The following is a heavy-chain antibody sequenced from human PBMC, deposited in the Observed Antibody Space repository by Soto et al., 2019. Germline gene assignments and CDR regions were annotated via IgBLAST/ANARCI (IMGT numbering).Heavy chain of an antibody. D-gene: IGHD6-19*01. Sequence: GGSLRLSCAASGFTFSSYAMSWVRQAPGKGLEWVSAISGSGGSTYYADSVKGRFTISRDNSKNTLYLQMNSLRAEDTAVYYCAKDMKKGVYSSGWYDAFDIWGQGTMVTVSS. J-gene: IGHJ3*02. CDR3: AKDMKKGVYSSGWYDAFDI. V-gene: IGHV3-23*01. CDR2: ISGSGGST. CDR1: GFTFSSYA.